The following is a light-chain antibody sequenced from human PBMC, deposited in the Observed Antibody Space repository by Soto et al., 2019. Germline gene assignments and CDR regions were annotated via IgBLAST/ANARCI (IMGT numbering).Light chain of an antibody. CDR3: SSYAGSNILYV. CDR1: SSDVGGYNY. Sequence: QSVLTQPPSASGSPGQSVTISCTGTSSDVGGYNYVSWYQQHPGKAPQLMIYEVSKRPSGVPDRFSGSKSGNTASLTVSGLQAEDEADYYCSSYAGSNILYVFGTGTKVTVL. V-gene: IGLV2-8*01. J-gene: IGLJ1*01. CDR2: EVS.